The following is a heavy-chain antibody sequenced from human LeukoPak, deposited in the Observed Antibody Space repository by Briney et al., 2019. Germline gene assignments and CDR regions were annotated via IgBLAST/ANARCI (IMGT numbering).Heavy chain of an antibody. CDR1: GFTFSSYA. Sequence: PGGSLRLSCAASGFTFSSYAMSWVRQAPGKGLEWVSAISGSGGSTYYADSVKGRFTISRDNSKNTLYLQMNSLRAEDTAVYYCAKDERDGCNYGPLLFDYWGQGTLVTVSS. D-gene: IGHD5-24*01. V-gene: IGHV3-23*01. J-gene: IGHJ4*02. CDR3: AKDERDGCNYGPLLFDY. CDR2: ISGSGGST.